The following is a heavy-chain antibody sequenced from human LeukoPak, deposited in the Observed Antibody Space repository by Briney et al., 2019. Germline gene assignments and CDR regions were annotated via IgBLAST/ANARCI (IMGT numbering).Heavy chain of an antibody. CDR2: IKQEGGEI. D-gene: IGHD1-26*01. CDR3: ARDKIVGATNFDY. CDR1: GLSFRNYW. Sequence: PGGSLRLSCAASGLSFRNYWMSWVRQVPGKGLEWVANIKQEGGEIYYVDSVKGRFTISRDNAKNSLFLQMNSLRVEDTAIYYCARDKIVGATNFDYWGQGTLVTVSS. J-gene: IGHJ4*02. V-gene: IGHV3-7*03.